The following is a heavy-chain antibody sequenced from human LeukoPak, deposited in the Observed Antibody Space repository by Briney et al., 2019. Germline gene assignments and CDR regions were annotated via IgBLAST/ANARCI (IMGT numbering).Heavy chain of an antibody. CDR3: ARDSPPRTVDY. Sequence: GASVKVSCKASGYTVTGYYMHWVRQAPGQGLEWMGRINPNSGGTNYAQKFQGRVTMTRDTSISTAYMELSRLRSDDTAVYYCARDSPPRTVDYWGQGTLVTVSS. V-gene: IGHV1-2*06. D-gene: IGHD3/OR15-3a*01. CDR2: INPNSGGT. CDR1: GYTVTGYY. J-gene: IGHJ4*02.